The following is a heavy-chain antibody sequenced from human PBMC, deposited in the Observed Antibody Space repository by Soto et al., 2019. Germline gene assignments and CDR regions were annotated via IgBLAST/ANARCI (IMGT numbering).Heavy chain of an antibody. CDR2: IIPIFGTA. CDR1: GGTFSSYA. D-gene: IGHD2-15*01. J-gene: IGHJ6*03. Sequence: GASVKVSCKASGGTFSSYAISWVRQAPGQGLEWMGGIIPIFGTANYAQKFQGRVTITADESTSTAYMELRSLRSDDTAVYYCARGGAYCSGGSCPPDYMDVWGKGTTVTVSS. CDR3: ARGGAYCSGGSCPPDYMDV. V-gene: IGHV1-69*13.